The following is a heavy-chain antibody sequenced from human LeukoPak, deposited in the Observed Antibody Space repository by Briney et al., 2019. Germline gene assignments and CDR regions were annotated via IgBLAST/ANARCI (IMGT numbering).Heavy chain of an antibody. CDR1: GFTLSNAW. CDR3: TTASRAKPGPQ. CDR2: IKSKTDGGTT. D-gene: IGHD1-14*01. V-gene: IGHV3-15*01. Sequence: GGSLRLSCSASGFTLSNAWMSWVRQAPGKGLEWVGRIKSKTDGGTTDYAAPVKGRFTISRDDSKNTLYLQMNSLKTEDTAVYYCTTASRAKPGPQWGQGTLVTVSS. J-gene: IGHJ4*02.